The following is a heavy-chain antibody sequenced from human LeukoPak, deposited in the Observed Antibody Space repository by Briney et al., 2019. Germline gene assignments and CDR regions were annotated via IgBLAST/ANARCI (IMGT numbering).Heavy chain of an antibody. CDR1: GFSVKTYY. V-gene: IGHV3-48*01. CDR3: ARLRGYSYGYFDY. Sequence: PGGSLRLSCSASGFSVKTYYMTWVRQAPGKGLEWVSYISSSSSTIYYADSVKGRFTISRDNAKNSLYLQMNSLRAEDTAVYYCARLRGYSYGYFDYWGQGTLVTVSS. D-gene: IGHD5-18*01. J-gene: IGHJ4*02. CDR2: ISSSSSTI.